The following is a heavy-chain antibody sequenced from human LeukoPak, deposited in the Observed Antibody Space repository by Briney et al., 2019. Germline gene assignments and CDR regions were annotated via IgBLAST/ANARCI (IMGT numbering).Heavy chain of an antibody. CDR3: VRDVSRRIGMDV. CDR2: ISPVSSYT. Sequence: GGSLRLSCLASGFSFNSFTMNWVREAPGKGLEWVSTISPVSSYTWYAESVKGRFTISRDNPKNSLYLQMDSLRAEDTAVYYCVRDVSRRIGMDVWGQGTTVTVSS. CDR1: GFSFNSFT. J-gene: IGHJ6*02. V-gene: IGHV3-21*01. D-gene: IGHD2/OR15-2a*01.